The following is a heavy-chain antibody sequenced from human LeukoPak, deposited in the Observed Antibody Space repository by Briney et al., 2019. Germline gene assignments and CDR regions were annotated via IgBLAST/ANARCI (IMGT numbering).Heavy chain of an antibody. Sequence: SETLSLTCAVYGGSFSGYYWSWIRRPPGKGLEWIGEINHSGSTNYNPSLKSRVTISVDTSKNQFSLKLSSVTAADTAVYYCARGPFFWSGYKTLDYWGQGTLVTVSS. D-gene: IGHD3-3*01. CDR2: INHSGST. CDR1: GGSFSGYY. J-gene: IGHJ4*02. V-gene: IGHV4-34*01. CDR3: ARGPFFWSGYKTLDY.